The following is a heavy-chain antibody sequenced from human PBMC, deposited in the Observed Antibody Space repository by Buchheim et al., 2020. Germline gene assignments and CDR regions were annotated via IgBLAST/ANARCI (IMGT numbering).Heavy chain of an antibody. CDR1: GGSFSGYY. V-gene: IGHV4-34*10. J-gene: IGHJ4*02. Sequence: QLQLQESGPGLVKPSETLSLTCAVYGGSFSGYYWSWIRQPPGKGLEWVGEINHSGSTNYNPSLKSRVTISVDTSKNLFHLQLSSVTAADTAVYYCARLRSDYWGQGTL. CDR2: INHSGST. CDR3: ARLRSDY.